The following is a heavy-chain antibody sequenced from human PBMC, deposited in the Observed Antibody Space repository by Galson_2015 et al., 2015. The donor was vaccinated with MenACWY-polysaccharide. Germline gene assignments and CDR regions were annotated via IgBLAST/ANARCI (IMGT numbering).Heavy chain of an antibody. CDR1: GFTFSSSW. Sequence: SLRLSCAASGFTFSSSWMTWVRQAPGKGLEWVAKIKEDGGKVYYVDSVKGRFTISRDNAKNLLYLQMNSLRAEDTAVYYCAKDTTDFWSVAGRFDHWGQGTLVTVSS. D-gene: IGHD3-3*01. CDR3: AKDTTDFWSVAGRFDH. J-gene: IGHJ5*02. V-gene: IGHV3-7*03. CDR2: IKEDGGKV.